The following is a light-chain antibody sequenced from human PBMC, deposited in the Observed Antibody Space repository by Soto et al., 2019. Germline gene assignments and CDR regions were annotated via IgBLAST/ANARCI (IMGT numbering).Light chain of an antibody. CDR1: SSDIGDCNF. J-gene: IGLJ3*02. CDR3: SSCTTSTTLL. CDR2: EIN. Sequence: QSVLTQPASVSGSPGQSITIPCTGTSSDIGDCNFVSWYQQLPGKAPQLILYEINKRPSGISNRFSGSKSGNTASLTISGLRPEDEADYFCSSCTTSTTLLFSGGTKLTVL. V-gene: IGLV2-14*01.